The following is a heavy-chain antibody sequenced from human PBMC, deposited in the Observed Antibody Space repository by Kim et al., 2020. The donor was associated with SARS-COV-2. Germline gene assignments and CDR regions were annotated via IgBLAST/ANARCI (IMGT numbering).Heavy chain of an antibody. CDR2: ISYDGSNK. CDR1: GFTFSSYG. V-gene: IGHV3-30*18. D-gene: IGHD3-10*01. CDR3: AKVLLLWFGELLGGFDY. J-gene: IGHJ4*02. Sequence: GGSLRLSCAASGFTFSSYGMHWVRQAPGKGLEWVAVISYDGSNKYYADSVKGRFTISRDNSKNTLYLQMNSLRAEDTAVYYCAKVLLLWFGELLGGFDYWGQGTLVTVSS.